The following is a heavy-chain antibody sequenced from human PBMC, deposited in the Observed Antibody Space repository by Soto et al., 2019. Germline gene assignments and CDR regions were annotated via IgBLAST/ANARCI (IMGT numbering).Heavy chain of an antibody. CDR1: GGSISSSSYY. D-gene: IGHD3-22*01. V-gene: IGHV4-39*01. J-gene: IGHJ5*02. CDR3: ARHFYNYDSSGYTWFDP. CDR2: IYYSGST. Sequence: PSETLDLSCAVSGGSISSSSYYWGWIRQPPEKGLEWIGSIYYSGSTYYNPSLKSRVTISVDTSKNQFSLKLSSVTAADTAVYYCARHFYNYDSSGYTWFDPWGQGTLVTVSS.